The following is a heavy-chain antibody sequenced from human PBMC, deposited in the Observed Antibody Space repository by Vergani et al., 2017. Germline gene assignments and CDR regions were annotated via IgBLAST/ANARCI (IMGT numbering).Heavy chain of an antibody. CDR3: AGKGRDILTGYGGPFDY. CDR1: GGTFSSNS. J-gene: IGHJ4*02. V-gene: IGHV1-69*13. Sequence: QGQLAQSGAEVKKPGSSVKVSCKASGGTFSSNSISWVRQAPGQGLEWMGRIIPIFGTTSYAQKFQDRVTILADESTSTAYMELSSLRSEATAVYYCAGKGRDILTGYGGPFDYWGQGVLVTVSS. CDR2: IIPIFGTT. D-gene: IGHD3-9*01.